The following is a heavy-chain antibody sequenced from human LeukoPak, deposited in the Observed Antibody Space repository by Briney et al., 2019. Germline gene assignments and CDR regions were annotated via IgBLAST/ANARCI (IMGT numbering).Heavy chain of an antibody. V-gene: IGHV1-46*01. Sequence: ASVKVSCKASGYTFTSYYTHWVRQDPGQGLEWMGIINPSGGSTSYAQKFQGRVTMTRDTSTSTVYMELSSLRCEDTAVYYCARDHGYDSSGYHNWFDPWGQGTLVTVSS. CDR3: ARDHGYDSSGYHNWFDP. CDR2: INPSGGST. J-gene: IGHJ5*02. D-gene: IGHD3-22*01. CDR1: GYTFTSYY.